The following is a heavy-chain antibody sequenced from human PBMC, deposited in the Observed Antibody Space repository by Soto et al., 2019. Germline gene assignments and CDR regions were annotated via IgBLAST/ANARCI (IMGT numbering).Heavy chain of an antibody. CDR1: GYTFTAYA. J-gene: IGHJ5*02. D-gene: IGHD6-6*01. Sequence: ASLKVSCKASGYTFTAYAIHWVRQAPGQRLEWMGWINTGNGDTKYSQNFQGRVAITRDTSASTVYMELSSLRSEDTAVYYCARDLYPSSAHFAPWGQGTLVTSPQ. CDR2: INTGNGDT. V-gene: IGHV1-3*04. CDR3: ARDLYPSSAHFAP.